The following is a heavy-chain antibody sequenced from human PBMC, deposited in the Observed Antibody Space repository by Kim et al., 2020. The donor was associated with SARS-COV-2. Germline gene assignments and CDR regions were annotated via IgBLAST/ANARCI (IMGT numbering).Heavy chain of an antibody. Sequence: SETLSLTCAVYGGSFSGYYWSWIRQPPGKGLEWIGEINHSGSTNYNPSLKSRVTISVDTSKNQFSLKLSSVTAADKAVYYCARGVRFGTNFDYWGQGTL. J-gene: IGHJ4*02. CDR2: INHSGST. CDR1: GGSFSGYY. D-gene: IGHD3-16*01. CDR3: ARGVRFGTNFDY. V-gene: IGHV4-34*01.